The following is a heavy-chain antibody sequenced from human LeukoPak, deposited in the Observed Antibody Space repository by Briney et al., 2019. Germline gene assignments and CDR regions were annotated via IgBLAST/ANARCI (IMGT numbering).Heavy chain of an antibody. V-gene: IGHV4-59*12. J-gene: IGHJ1*01. D-gene: IGHD6-13*01. CDR1: GGSISSYY. CDR3: ARVSSWYGEYFQH. Sequence: KPSETLSLTCTVSGGSISSYYWSWIRQPPGKGLEWIGYIYYSGSTNYNPSLKSRVTISVDTSKNQFSLKLSSVTAADTAVYYCARVSSWYGEYFQHWGQGTLVTVSS. CDR2: IYYSGST.